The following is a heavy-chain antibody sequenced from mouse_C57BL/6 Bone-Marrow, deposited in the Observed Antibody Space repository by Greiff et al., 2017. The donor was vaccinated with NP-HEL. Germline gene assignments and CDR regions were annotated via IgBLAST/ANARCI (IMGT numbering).Heavy chain of an antibody. Sequence: VQLQQSGTVLARPGASVKMSCKTSGYTFTSYWMHWVKQRPGQGLEWIGAIYPGNSDTGYNQKFNGKAKLTAVTSASTAYMELSSLTNEDSAVYYCTRRRGTGTWDYWGQGTTLTVSS. CDR3: TRRRGTGTWDY. CDR1: GYTFTSYW. V-gene: IGHV1-5*01. J-gene: IGHJ2*01. CDR2: IYPGNSDT. D-gene: IGHD4-1*01.